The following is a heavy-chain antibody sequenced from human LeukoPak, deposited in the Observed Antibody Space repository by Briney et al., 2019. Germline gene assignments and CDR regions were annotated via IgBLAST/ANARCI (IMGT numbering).Heavy chain of an antibody. CDR3: ASSAATNYYGSGSYSPFDY. CDR1: GFTFSSYS. V-gene: IGHV3-21*01. Sequence: GGSLRLSCAASGFTFSSYSMNWVRQAPGKGLEWVSSISSSSSYIYYADSVKGRFTIPRDNAKNSLYLQMNSLRAEDTAVYYCASSAATNYYGSGSYSPFDYWGQGTLVTVSS. D-gene: IGHD3-10*01. J-gene: IGHJ4*02. CDR2: ISSSSSYI.